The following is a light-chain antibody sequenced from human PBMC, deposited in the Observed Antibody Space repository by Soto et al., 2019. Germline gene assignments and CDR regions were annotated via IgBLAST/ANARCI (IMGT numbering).Light chain of an antibody. Sequence: IVLTQSPGTLSLSPGERATLSCRASQSVSSSYLAWYQQKPGQAPRLLIYGASSRATGIPDRFSGSGSGTEFTLTISRLEPEDFAVYYCQQYATSPASFTFGPGTKVEIK. J-gene: IGKJ3*01. CDR3: QQYATSPASFT. V-gene: IGKV3-20*01. CDR2: GAS. CDR1: QSVSSSY.